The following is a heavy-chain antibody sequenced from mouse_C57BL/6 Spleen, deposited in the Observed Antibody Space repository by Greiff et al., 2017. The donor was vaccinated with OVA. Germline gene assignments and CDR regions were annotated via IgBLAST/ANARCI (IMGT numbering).Heavy chain of an antibody. J-gene: IGHJ4*01. Sequence: QVTLKESGPGILQSSQTLSLTCSFSGFSLSTSGMGVSWIRQPSGKGLEWLAHIYWDDDKRYNPSLKSRLTISKDTSRNQVFLKITSVDTADTATYYCARVNDGYYVDYAMDYWGQGTSVTVSS. D-gene: IGHD2-3*01. CDR1: GFSLSTSGMG. CDR2: IYWDDDK. V-gene: IGHV8-12*01. CDR3: ARVNDGYYVDYAMDY.